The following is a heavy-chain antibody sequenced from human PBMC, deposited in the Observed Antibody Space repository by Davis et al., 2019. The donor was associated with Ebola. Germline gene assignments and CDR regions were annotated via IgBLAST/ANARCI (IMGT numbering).Heavy chain of an antibody. Sequence: ASVKVSCKASGYTFTSYYMHWVRQAPGQGLEWMGWISAYNGNTNYAQKLQGRVTMTTDTSTSTAYMERRSLRSDDTAVYYCARDNGGSSPHYYYYYYGMDVWGQGTTVTVSS. D-gene: IGHD6-6*01. J-gene: IGHJ6*02. CDR2: ISAYNGNT. V-gene: IGHV1-18*04. CDR3: ARDNGGSSPHYYYYYYGMDV. CDR1: GYTFTSYY.